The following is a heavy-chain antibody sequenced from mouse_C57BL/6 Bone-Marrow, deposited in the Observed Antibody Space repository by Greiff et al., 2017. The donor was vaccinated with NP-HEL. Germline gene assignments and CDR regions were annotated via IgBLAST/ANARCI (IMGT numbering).Heavy chain of an antibody. V-gene: IGHV1-50*01. CDR1: GYTFTSYW. J-gene: IGHJ2*01. CDR2: IDPSDSYT. Sequence: QVQLQQPGAELVKPGASVKLSCKASGYTFTSYWMQWVKQRPGQGLEWIGEIDPSDSYTNYNQKFKGKATLTVDTSSSTAYMQLSSLTSEDSAVYYCASFNYYGSSNYWGQGTTLTVSS. CDR3: ASFNYYGSSNY. D-gene: IGHD1-1*01.